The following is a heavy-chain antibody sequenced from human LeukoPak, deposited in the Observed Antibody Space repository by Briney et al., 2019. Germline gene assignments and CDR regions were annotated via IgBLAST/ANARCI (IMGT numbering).Heavy chain of an antibody. CDR3: ARRLLRGGYSYAGSYMDV. Sequence: SETLSLTCTVSGGSISSSSYYWGWIRQPPGKGLEWIGSVFYSGNTYYNPSLKSRVTISVDTSKTQFSLKLTSVTATDTAVYYCARRLLRGGYSYAGSYMDVWGRGTTVTVSS. D-gene: IGHD3-16*01. J-gene: IGHJ6*03. CDR1: GGSISSSSYY. CDR2: VFYSGNT. V-gene: IGHV4-39*01.